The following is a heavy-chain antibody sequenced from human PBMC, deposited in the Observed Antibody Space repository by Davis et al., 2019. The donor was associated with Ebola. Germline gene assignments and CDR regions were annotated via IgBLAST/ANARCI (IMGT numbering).Heavy chain of an antibody. J-gene: IGHJ6*02. CDR2: VYRDGTT. Sequence: GESLKISCAAAEFTVSRNYMTWVRQAPGKGLQWVSTVYRDGTTYYADPVKRRFTVSRHSSENTLYLQMNGLRREDTAVYYCTGNWIYGSGMDVWGQGTTVTVSS. V-gene: IGHV3-53*04. D-gene: IGHD1-7*01. CDR3: TGNWIYGSGMDV. CDR1: EFTVSRNY.